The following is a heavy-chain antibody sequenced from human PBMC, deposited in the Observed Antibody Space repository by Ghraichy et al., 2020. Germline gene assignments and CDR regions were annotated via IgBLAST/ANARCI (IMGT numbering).Heavy chain of an antibody. D-gene: IGHD3-10*01. CDR3: VRDYYGPGDY. J-gene: IGHJ4*02. Sequence: GGSLRLSCTASGFTYTIHWMSWVRQAPGKGLEWVANLDTEGRERYYVDSVRGRFTISRDNAERSLYLQMNSLRTEDTAIYYCVRDYYGPGDYWGQGTLVTVSS. V-gene: IGHV3-7*03. CDR2: LDTEGRER. CDR1: GFTYTIHW.